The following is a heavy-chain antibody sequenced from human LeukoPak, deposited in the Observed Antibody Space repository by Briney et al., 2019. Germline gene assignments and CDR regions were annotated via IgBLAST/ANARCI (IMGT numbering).Heavy chain of an antibody. CDR1: GFTFSSYD. CDR2: ISGSGGST. J-gene: IGHJ5*02. D-gene: IGHD3-3*01. CDR3: AKDFVPPPLGGWFDP. V-gene: IGHV3-23*01. Sequence: PGGSLRLSCAASGFTFSSYDMSWVRQAPGKGLEWVSAISGSGGSTYYADSVKGRFTISRDNSKNTLYLQLNSLRAEDTAVYHCAKDFVPPPLGGWFDPWGQGTLVTVSS.